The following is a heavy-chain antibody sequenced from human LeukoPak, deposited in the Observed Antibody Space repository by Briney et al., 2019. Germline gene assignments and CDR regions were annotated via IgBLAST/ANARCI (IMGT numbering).Heavy chain of an antibody. CDR1: GGTFSSYA. CDR2: IIPIFGTA. V-gene: IGHV1-69*06. CDR3: ARCGGGTTCPSYYYFYMDV. Sequence: SVKVSCKASGGTFSSYAISWVRQAPGQGLEWMGGIIPIFGTANYAQKFQGRVTITADKSTSTAYMELSSLRSEDTAVYYCARCGGGTTCPSYYYFYMDVWGKGTTVTISS. D-gene: IGHD2-15*01. J-gene: IGHJ6*03.